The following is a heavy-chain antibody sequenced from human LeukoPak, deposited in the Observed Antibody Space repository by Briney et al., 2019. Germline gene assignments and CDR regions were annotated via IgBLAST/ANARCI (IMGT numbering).Heavy chain of an antibody. V-gene: IGHV3-48*03. CDR2: ISSSGSTI. Sequence: GGSLRLSCAASGFTFSSYEMNWVPQAPGKGLEWVSYISSSGSTIYYADSVKGRFTISRDNAKNSLYLQMNSLRAEDTAVYYCASVSDPPGNVWGKGTTVTVSS. J-gene: IGHJ6*04. D-gene: IGHD1-14*01. CDR3: ASVSDPPGNV. CDR1: GFTFSSYE.